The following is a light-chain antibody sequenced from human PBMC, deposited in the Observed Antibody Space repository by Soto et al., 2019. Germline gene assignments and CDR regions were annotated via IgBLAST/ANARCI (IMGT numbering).Light chain of an antibody. CDR3: QQYNVYWT. V-gene: IGKV1-5*03. J-gene: IGKJ1*01. CDR1: QGINIW. Sequence: DVQMTQSPSTLSASVGDRVSITCRASQGINIWLAWYQQKPGRAPKLLIHKASTLESGVPSRFSGSGSGTESTLTIDSLQPDDFATYYCQQYNVYWTFGQGTKVDIK. CDR2: KAS.